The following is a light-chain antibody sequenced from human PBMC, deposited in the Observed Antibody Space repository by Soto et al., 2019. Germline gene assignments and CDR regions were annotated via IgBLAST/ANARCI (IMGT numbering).Light chain of an antibody. Sequence: DIVMTQSPDSLAVSLGERATINCKSSQSVLYSSSNKNYLAWYQQKPGQPPKLLIYWASTRQSGVPDRFSGSGSGTDFTLTISSLQAEDVAVYYCQQYYDLPLTFGPGTTVDIK. CDR2: WAS. V-gene: IGKV4-1*01. CDR1: QSVLYSSSNKNY. CDR3: QQYYDLPLT. J-gene: IGKJ3*01.